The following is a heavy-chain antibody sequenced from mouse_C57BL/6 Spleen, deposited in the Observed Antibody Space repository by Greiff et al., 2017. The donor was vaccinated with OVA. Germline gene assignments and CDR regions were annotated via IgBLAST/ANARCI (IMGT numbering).Heavy chain of an antibody. CDR1: GFSFTSYG. D-gene: IGHD4-1*01. V-gene: IGHV2-2*01. CDR3: ARKGGTGTYAKDD. J-gene: IGHJ4*01. Sequence: VQLQQSGPGLVQPSQSLSITCTVSGFSFTSYGVHWVRQSPGKGLEWLGVIWSGGSTDYNAAFISRLSISKDNSKSQVVYKMNRLQADDTAIYYCARKGGTGTYAKDDWGQGTSVTVSS. CDR2: IWSGGST.